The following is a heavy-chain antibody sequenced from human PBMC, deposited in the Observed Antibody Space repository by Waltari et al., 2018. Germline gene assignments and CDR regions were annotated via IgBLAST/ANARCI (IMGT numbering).Heavy chain of an antibody. D-gene: IGHD6-13*01. Sequence: QLVQSGAEVKKPGASVKVSCKASGYIFSNYGITWVRKAPGQGLEWMGWIYPYNGNTKYEQNLQCRVTMTTYTSTTTAYMEIRSLRSDDTAIYYCARDDVDSSIFGGFWGQGTLVTVSS. CDR2: IYPYNGNT. V-gene: IGHV1-18*01. CDR1: GYIFSNYG. J-gene: IGHJ4*02. CDR3: ARDDVDSSIFGGF.